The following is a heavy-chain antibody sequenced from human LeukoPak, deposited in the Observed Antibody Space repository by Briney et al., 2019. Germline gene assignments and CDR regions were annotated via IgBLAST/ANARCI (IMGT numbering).Heavy chain of an antibody. CDR1: GFTFSSYW. J-gene: IGHJ5*02. CDR3: ARARGRSAFDP. D-gene: IGHD2-2*01. V-gene: IGHV3-7*01. Sequence: GGSLRLSCAASGFTFSSYWMSWVRQAPGKGLEWVANIKQDGSEKYYVDSVKGRFTISRDNAKNSLYVQMNSLRAEDTAVYYCARARGRSAFDPWGQGTLVTVSS. CDR2: IKQDGSEK.